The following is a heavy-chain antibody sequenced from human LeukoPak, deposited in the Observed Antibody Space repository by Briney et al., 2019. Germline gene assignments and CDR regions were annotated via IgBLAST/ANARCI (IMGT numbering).Heavy chain of an antibody. V-gene: IGHV4-59*12. D-gene: IGHD2-15*01. J-gene: IGHJ4*02. CDR2: IYHSGST. Sequence: SETLSLTCTVSGGSISPYYWSWIRQPPGKGLEWIGSIYHSGSTTYNPSLKSRVTISVDPSKNQFSLKLRSMTAADTAVYYCARGNFGRCGAGSCYSAYWGQGTLVPVSS. CDR3: ARGNFGRCGAGSCYSAY. CDR1: GGSISPYY.